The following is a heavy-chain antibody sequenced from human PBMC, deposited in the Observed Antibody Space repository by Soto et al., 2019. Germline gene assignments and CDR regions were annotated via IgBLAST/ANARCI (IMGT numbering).Heavy chain of an antibody. Sequence: EVQLVESGGGLVQPGGSLRLSCAASGFTCYNRWMHLVRQAPGKGLVWVSHINSDVTETTYADSVKGRFTISRDNAKNTVSLQMNSLRAEDTAVYYCARDNSFGLDVWGQGTTVTVSS. V-gene: IGHV3-74*01. CDR1: GFTCYNRW. CDR3: ARDNSFGLDV. CDR2: INSDVTET. J-gene: IGHJ6*02. D-gene: IGHD2-21*01.